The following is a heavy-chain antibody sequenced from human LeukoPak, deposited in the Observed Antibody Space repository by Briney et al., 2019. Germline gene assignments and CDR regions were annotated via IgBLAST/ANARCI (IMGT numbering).Heavy chain of an antibody. J-gene: IGHJ3*02. CDR3: ARGGPGSYFLWGAFDI. V-gene: IGHV3-30*02. CDR1: GFTFSGSG. CDR2: IRYHGSDK. Sequence: PGESLRLSCAASGFTFSGSGMHWVRQAPGKGLEWVAFIRYHGSDKYYADSVKGRFTISRDNSKNTLYLQMNSLRAGDTAVYYCARGGPGSYFLWGAFDIWGQGTMVTVSP. D-gene: IGHD1-26*01.